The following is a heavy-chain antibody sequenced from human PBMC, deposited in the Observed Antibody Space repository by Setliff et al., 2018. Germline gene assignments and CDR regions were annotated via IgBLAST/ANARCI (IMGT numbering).Heavy chain of an antibody. CDR3: VREGVDSRSSTDYRYYMDV. CDR2: TIPNFGTT. D-gene: IGHD3-22*01. CDR1: RGTFSSYT. J-gene: IGHJ6*03. Sequence: SVKVSCKASRGTFSSYTISWLRQAPGQGLEWLGGTIPNFGTTNYAQEFQGRVTIITDESTSTAFMQLSSLRSEDTAVYYCVREGVDSRSSTDYRYYMDVWGKGTTVTVSS. V-gene: IGHV1-69*05.